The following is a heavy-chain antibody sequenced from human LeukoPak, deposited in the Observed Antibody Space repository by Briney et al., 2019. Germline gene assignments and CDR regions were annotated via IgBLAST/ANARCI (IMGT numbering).Heavy chain of an antibody. CDR1: GFTFSSYW. J-gene: IGHJ4*02. CDR3: ARAAPLYSSSWLGDY. D-gene: IGHD6-13*01. Sequence: PGGSLRLSCAASGFTFSSYWMSWVRQAPGKGLEWVANIQQDGSGKYYVDSMKGRFTISRDNAKNSLYLQMNSLRAEDTAVYYCARAAPLYSSSWLGDYWGQGTLVTVSS. V-gene: IGHV3-7*04. CDR2: IQQDGSGK.